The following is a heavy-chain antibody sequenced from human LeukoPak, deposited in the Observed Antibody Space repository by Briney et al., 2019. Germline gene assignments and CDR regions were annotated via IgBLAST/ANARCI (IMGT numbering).Heavy chain of an antibody. D-gene: IGHD2-2*01. Sequence: ASVKVSCKASSYTFIRYGVSWVRQAPGHGLEWMGWINTYNSNTSYVQRLQGRHTMNTDTSTSTAYMELRSRRSDDTAVYYCASPLGYCTTSSCYATPYYYYGLDIWGLGTTVTVSS. V-gene: IGHV1-18*01. CDR2: INTYNSNT. CDR1: SYTFIRYG. CDR3: ASPLGYCTTSSCYATPYYYYGLDI. J-gene: IGHJ6*01.